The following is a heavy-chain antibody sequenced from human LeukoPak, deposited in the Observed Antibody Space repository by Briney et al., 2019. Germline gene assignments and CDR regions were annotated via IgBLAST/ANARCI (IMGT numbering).Heavy chain of an antibody. J-gene: IGHJ6*02. CDR2: ISAYNGNT. CDR3: ARDFRYYGSVQYGMDV. D-gene: IGHD3-10*01. V-gene: IGHV1-18*04. Sequence: ASVKVSCKASGYTFTGYYMHWVRQAPGQGLEWMGWISAYNGNTNYAQKLQGRVTMTTDTSTSTAYMELRSLRSDDTAVYYCARDFRYYGSVQYGMDVWGQGTTVTVSS. CDR1: GYTFTGYY.